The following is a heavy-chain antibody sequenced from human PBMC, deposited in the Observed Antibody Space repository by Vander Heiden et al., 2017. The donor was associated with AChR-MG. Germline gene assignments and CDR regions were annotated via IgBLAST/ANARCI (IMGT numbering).Heavy chain of an antibody. CDR1: GGSISSGGYC. Sequence: QVQLQESGPGLVKPSQTLPLTCTVSGGSISSGGYCWSWIRQHPGKGLEWIGYIYYSGSTYYNPSLKSRVTISVDTSKNQFSLKLSSVTAADTAVYYCARGRIAAARSPWYFDLWGRGTLVTVSS. V-gene: IGHV4-31*03. CDR2: IYYSGST. J-gene: IGHJ2*01. D-gene: IGHD6-13*01. CDR3: ARGRIAAARSPWYFDL.